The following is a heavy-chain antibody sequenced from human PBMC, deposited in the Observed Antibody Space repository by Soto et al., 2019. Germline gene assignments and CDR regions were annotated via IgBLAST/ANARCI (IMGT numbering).Heavy chain of an antibody. V-gene: IGHV1-69*13. D-gene: IGHD5-18*01. Sequence: ASVKVSCKASGGTFSSYAISWVRQAPGQGFEWMGGIIPIFGTANYAQKFQGRVTITADESTSTAYMELSSLRSEDTAVYYCARDTAMVTGYYYYGMDVWGQGTTVTVSS. J-gene: IGHJ6*02. CDR3: ARDTAMVTGYYYYGMDV. CDR1: GGTFSSYA. CDR2: IIPIFGTA.